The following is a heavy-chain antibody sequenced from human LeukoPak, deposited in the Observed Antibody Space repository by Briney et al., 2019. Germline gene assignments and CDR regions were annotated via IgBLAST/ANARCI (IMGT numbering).Heavy chain of an antibody. CDR1: GYTFTSYY. J-gene: IGHJ4*02. D-gene: IGHD3-22*01. Sequence: ASVKVSCKASGYTFTSYYMHWVRQAPGQGLEWMGIINPSGGSTSYAQKFQGRVTMTRDTSTSTVYMELSSLRSEDTAVYYCARVAPLLYYYDSSGYSDYWGQGTLVTVSS. CDR3: ARVAPLLYYYDSSGYSDY. CDR2: INPSGGST. V-gene: IGHV1-46*01.